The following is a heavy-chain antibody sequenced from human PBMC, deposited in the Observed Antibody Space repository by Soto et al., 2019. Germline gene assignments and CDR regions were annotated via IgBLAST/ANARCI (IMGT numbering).Heavy chain of an antibody. V-gene: IGHV4-30-4*01. D-gene: IGHD2-2*01. Sequence: PSETLSLTCTVSGGSISSGDYYWSWIRQPPGKGLEWIGYIYYSGSTYYNPSLKSRVTISVDTSKNQFSLKLSSVTAADTAVYYCPRDGPAGYCSSSRCYKYKWLDPWGQGTLGTV. CDR1: GGSISSGDYY. CDR2: IYYSGST. CDR3: PRDGPAGYCSSSRCYKYKWLDP. J-gene: IGHJ5*02.